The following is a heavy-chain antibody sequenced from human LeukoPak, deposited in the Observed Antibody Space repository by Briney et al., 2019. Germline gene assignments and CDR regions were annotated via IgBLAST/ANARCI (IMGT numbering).Heavy chain of an antibody. Sequence: ASVKVSCKASGHTFTTYYMHWVRQAPGQGLEWMGIVNPSSGSTSYAQKFQGRVTMTRDTSTSTFYMELRSLKSEDTAVYFCARDGEYYDSSGSYFDYWGQGTLVTVSS. V-gene: IGHV1-46*01. CDR2: VNPSSGST. CDR3: ARDGEYYDSSGSYFDY. J-gene: IGHJ4*02. CDR1: GHTFTTYY. D-gene: IGHD3-22*01.